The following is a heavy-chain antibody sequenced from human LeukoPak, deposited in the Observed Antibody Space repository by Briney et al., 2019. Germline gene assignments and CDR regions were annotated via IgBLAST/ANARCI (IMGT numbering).Heavy chain of an antibody. V-gene: IGHV3-30*18. CDR1: GFTFSRHD. Sequence: GGSLILSCVASGFTFSRHDMHWVRQAPGKGLEWVAVISYESSYKFFADSVKGRFTVSRDNSKTTLYLQMNRLSPEDTAVYYCAKSQLTTVDYYGMDVWGHGTTVIVSS. CDR3: AKSQLTTVDYYGMDV. CDR2: ISYESSYK. J-gene: IGHJ6*02. D-gene: IGHD4-23*01.